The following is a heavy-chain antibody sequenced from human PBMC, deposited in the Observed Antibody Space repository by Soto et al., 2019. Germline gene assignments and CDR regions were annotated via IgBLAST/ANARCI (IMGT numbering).Heavy chain of an antibody. V-gene: IGHV3-23*01. CDR1: CCTFRSYA. Sequence: LKLSCAASCCTFRSYAMSWVRQAPGKGLEWVSAISGSGGSTYYADSVKGRFTISRDNSKNTLYLQMNSLRAEDTAVYYCLKTTVTTIYYYYGMDVWGQGTTVTVSS. D-gene: IGHD4-17*01. CDR2: ISGSGGST. CDR3: LKTTVTTIYYYYGMDV. J-gene: IGHJ6*02.